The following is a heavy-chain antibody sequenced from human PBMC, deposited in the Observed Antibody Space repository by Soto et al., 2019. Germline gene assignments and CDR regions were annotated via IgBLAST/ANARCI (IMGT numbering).Heavy chain of an antibody. CDR1: GGTFRTFA. CDR2: IIPVFGTP. D-gene: IGHD3-10*01. J-gene: IGHJ6*01. CDR3: ARGGSTRVRGSLVYGLDV. Sequence: QVQLVQSGAEVKEPGSSVKVSCKASGGTFRTFAIRWVRQAPGQGPEWMGGIIPVFGTPNYAQKFQGRVTITADESTSTAYMELSSLRSEDMAVYYCARGGSTRVRGSLVYGLDVWGQGSTVTVSS. V-gene: IGHV1-69*01.